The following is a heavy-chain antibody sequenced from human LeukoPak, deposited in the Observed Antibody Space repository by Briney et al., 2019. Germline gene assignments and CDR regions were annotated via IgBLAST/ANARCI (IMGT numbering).Heavy chain of an antibody. CDR1: GLTFSIYA. D-gene: IGHD2-21*01. V-gene: IGHV3-30-3*02. CDR3: AKLISTVDY. Sequence: PGRSLRLSCAASGLTFSIYAMHWVRQAPGKGLEWVAVISYDGTNKYHADSVKGRFTITRENSRNTLYLQMNSLRAEDTAIYYCAKLISTVDYWGQGTLVTVSS. CDR2: ISYDGTNK. J-gene: IGHJ4*02.